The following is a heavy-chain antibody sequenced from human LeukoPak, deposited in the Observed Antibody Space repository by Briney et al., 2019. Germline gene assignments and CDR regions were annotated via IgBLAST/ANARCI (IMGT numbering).Heavy chain of an antibody. J-gene: IGHJ4*02. CDR1: GYTFTSYG. Sequence: ASVKVSCKASGYTFTSYGISWVRQAPGQGLEWMGWISAYNGNTNYAQKFQGRVTMTEDTSTDTAYMELSSLRSEDTAVYYCATGPLYYYDNSGFYWGQGTLVTVSS. CDR3: ATGPLYYYDNSGFY. V-gene: IGHV1-18*01. D-gene: IGHD3-22*01. CDR2: ISAYNGNT.